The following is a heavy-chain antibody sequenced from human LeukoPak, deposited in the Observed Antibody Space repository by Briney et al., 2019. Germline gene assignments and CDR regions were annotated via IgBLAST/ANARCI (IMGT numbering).Heavy chain of an antibody. D-gene: IGHD3-22*01. V-gene: IGHV4-59*01. J-gene: IGHJ6*04. CDR1: GGSISSYY. CDR2: IYYSGST. Sequence: SETLSLTCTVSGGSISSYYWSWIRQPPGKGLEWIGYIYYSGSTNYNPSLKSRVTISVDTSKNQFSLKLSSVTAADTAVYYCARGPYYYDSSGYYYYYGMDVWGEGTTASVSS. CDR3: ARGPYYYDSSGYYYYYGMDV.